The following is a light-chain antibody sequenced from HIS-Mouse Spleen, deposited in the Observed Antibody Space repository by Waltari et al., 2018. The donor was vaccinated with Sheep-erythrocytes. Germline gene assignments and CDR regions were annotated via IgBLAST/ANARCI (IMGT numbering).Light chain of an antibody. CDR2: EGS. CDR3: CSYAGSSTWV. J-gene: IGLJ3*02. CDR1: SSDVGSYNF. Sequence: QSALTQPASVSGSTGQSITLSCTGTSSDVGSYNFVPWYQQHPGKAPKLMIYEGSKRPSGVSNRFSGSKSGNTASLTISGLQAEDEADYYCCSYAGSSTWVFGGGTKLTVL. V-gene: IGLV2-23*01.